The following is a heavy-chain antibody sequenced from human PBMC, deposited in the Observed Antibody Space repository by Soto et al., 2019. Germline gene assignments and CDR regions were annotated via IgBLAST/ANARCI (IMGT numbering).Heavy chain of an antibody. J-gene: IGHJ6*03. D-gene: IGHD3-10*01. V-gene: IGHV3-66*01. Sequence: PGGSLRLSCAASGFTVSSSYMSWVRQAPGKGLEWVSVIYSGGSTYYADSVKGRFTISRDNSKNTLYLQMNSLRAEDTAVYYCARVLQCYYYMDVWGKGTTVTVSS. CDR2: IYSGGST. CDR3: ARVLQCYYYMDV. CDR1: GFTVSSSY.